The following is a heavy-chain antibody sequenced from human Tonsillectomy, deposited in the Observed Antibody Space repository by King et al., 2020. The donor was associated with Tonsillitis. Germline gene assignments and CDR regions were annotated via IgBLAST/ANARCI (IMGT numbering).Heavy chain of an antibody. J-gene: IGHJ4*02. Sequence: VQLVESGGGLVQPGRSLRLSCAASGFTFDDYAMHWVRQAPGKGLEWVSGISWNSVSIGYADSVKGRFTISRDNAKNSLYLQMNSLRAEDTALYYCAKAKDGYNSYYFDYWGQGTLVTVSS. CDR2: ISWNSVSI. D-gene: IGHD5-24*01. CDR3: AKAKDGYNSYYFDY. CDR1: GFTFDDYA. V-gene: IGHV3-9*01.